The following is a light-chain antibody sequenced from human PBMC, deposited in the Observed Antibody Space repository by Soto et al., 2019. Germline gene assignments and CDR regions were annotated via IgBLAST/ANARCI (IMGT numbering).Light chain of an antibody. CDR2: EVN. V-gene: IGLV2-8*01. J-gene: IGLJ1*01. CDR1: SSDVGGYNY. Sequence: QSALTQAPSASGSPGQSVAISCTETSSDVGGYNYVSWYQQHPGKAPKLMIYEVNKRPSGVPDRFPGSKSGNTASLTVSGLQAEDKADYYCSSDAGSSNVFGTGTKANV. CDR3: SSDAGSSNV.